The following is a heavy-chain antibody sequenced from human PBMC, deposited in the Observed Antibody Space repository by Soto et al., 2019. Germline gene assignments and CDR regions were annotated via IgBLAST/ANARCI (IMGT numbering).Heavy chain of an antibody. Sequence: GGSLRLSCAASGFTFSSYGMHWVRQAPGKGLEWVAVISCTGGSTYYPDSVKGRFTISRDNSKNTVYLQMNSLRAEDAAVYYCAKEMTSGYYLFDYWGQGTLVTVSS. V-gene: IGHV3-30*18. J-gene: IGHJ4*02. D-gene: IGHD3-22*01. CDR1: GFTFSSYG. CDR3: AKEMTSGYYLFDY. CDR2: ISCTGGST.